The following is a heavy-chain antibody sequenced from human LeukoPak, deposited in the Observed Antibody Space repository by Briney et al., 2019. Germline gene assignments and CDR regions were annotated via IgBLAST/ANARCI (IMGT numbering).Heavy chain of an antibody. CDR1: GGSISSSGYY. V-gene: IGHV4-39*01. Sequence: SETLSLTCTVSGGSISSSGYYWGWIRQPPGKGLEWIGTIYYSGSTYYNPSLKSRVTVSVDTSKKQFSLKLSSVTAADTAVYYCASMGVDTTMVTPEYFQHWGQGTLVTVSS. CDR2: IYYSGST. CDR3: ASMGVDTTMVTPEYFQH. D-gene: IGHD5-18*01. J-gene: IGHJ1*01.